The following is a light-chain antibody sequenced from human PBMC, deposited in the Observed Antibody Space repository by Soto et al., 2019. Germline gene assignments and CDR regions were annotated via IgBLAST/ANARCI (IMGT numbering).Light chain of an antibody. CDR2: DVN. J-gene: IGLJ1*01. V-gene: IGLV2-14*01. Sequence: QAVVTQPASVSGSPGQSITISCTGTSSDVGGYNLVSWYQQYPDKAPKLMIFDVNIRPSGVSNRFSGSKSGNTASLTISGLQAEDEADYYCSSYKSSSTLPYVFGTGTKLTVL. CDR3: SSYKSSSTLPYV. CDR1: SSDVGGYNL.